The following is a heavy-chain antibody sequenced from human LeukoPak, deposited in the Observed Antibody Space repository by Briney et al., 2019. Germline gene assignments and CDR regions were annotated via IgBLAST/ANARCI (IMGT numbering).Heavy chain of an antibody. CDR3: AEGTTVTDAYYYYGMDV. CDR2: IYSGGST. CDR1: GFTVSSNY. D-gene: IGHD4-17*01. Sequence: GGSLRLSCAASGFTVSSNYKSWVRQAPGKGLEWVSVIYSGGSTYYADSVKGRFTISRDNSKNTLYLQMNSLRAEDTAVYYCAEGTTVTDAYYYYGMDVWSQGTTVTVSS. V-gene: IGHV3-66*01. J-gene: IGHJ6*02.